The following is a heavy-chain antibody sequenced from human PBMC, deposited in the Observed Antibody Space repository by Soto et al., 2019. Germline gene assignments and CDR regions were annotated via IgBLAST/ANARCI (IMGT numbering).Heavy chain of an antibody. CDR3: TKEHSNYPDNWFDP. J-gene: IGHJ5*02. Sequence: GGSLRLSCAASGFPFSNHAMSWVRQAPGTGLEWVSAIDGGGTKTYYAVSVKGRFTISRDNSMNTLYLQMDSLRAEDTAIYYCTKEHSNYPDNWFDPWGQGTRVTVSS. V-gene: IGHV3-23*01. CDR2: IDGGGTKT. D-gene: IGHD4-4*01. CDR1: GFPFSNHA.